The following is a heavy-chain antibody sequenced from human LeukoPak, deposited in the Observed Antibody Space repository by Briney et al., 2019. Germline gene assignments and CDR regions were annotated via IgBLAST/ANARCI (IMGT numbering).Heavy chain of an antibody. D-gene: IGHD6-13*01. CDR2: INRSGNT. V-gene: IGHV4-38-2*01. Sequence: SETLSLTXAVSGYSISSGYYWCWIREPPGKGLERIVDINRSGNTYYSPSLKSRVTISVDTSKNQFSLKLSSVTAADTAVYYCARGRTAAAGNWFDPWGQGTLVTVSS. J-gene: IGHJ5*02. CDR1: GYSISSGYY. CDR3: ARGRTAAAGNWFDP.